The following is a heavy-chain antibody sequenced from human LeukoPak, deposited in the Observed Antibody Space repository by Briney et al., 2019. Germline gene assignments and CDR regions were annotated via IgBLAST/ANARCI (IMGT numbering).Heavy chain of an antibody. J-gene: IGHJ3*02. CDR1: GFTFRTYA. CDR3: AKDPNGDYVGAFDM. D-gene: IGHD4-17*01. CDR2: ISGSGGST. Sequence: GGSLRLSCAASGFTSGFTFRTYAMTWVPQAPGKGLEWVSAISGSGGSTYHADSVKGRFTISRDNSKNTLYMQMNSLRAEDTAVYYCAKDPNGDYVGAFDMWGQGTMVTVSS. V-gene: IGHV3-23*01.